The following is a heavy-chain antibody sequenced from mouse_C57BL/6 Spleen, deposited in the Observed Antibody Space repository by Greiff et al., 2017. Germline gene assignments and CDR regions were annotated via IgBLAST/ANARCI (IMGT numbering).Heavy chain of an antibody. Sequence: QVQLQQPGAELVMPGASVKLSCKASGYTFTSYWMHWVKQRPGQGLEWIGEIDPSDSSTNYNQKFKGKSTLTVDKSASTAYMQLSSLTSEDSAVYYCALITGTSYYYAMDYWGQGTSVTVSS. J-gene: IGHJ4*01. V-gene: IGHV1-69*01. CDR2: IDPSDSST. CDR1: GYTFTSYW. CDR3: ALITGTSYYYAMDY. D-gene: IGHD4-1*01.